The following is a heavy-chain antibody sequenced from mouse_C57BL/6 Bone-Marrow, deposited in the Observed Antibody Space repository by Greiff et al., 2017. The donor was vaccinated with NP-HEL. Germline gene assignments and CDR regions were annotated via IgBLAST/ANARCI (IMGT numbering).Heavy chain of an antibody. CDR1: GYSFTSDY. CDR2: ISPSGST. V-gene: IGHV3-8*01. Sequence: VQLQQSGPGLAKPSQSLSLPCSVTGYSFTSDYWNWIRKFPGNKLEYMGYISPSGSTYYNPSLNSRISITRATSKNQYYLQLNSVTTEDTATCYCARGYVDVWGTGTAVTVSA. J-gene: IGHJ1*03. CDR3: ARGYVDV.